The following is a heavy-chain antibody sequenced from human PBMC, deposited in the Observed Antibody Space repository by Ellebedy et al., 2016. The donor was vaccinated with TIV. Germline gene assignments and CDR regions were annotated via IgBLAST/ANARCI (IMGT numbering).Heavy chain of an antibody. CDR1: GYTFTGYY. CDR3: ARSRSSGWLHTPDY. J-gene: IGHJ4*02. CDR2: INPNSGGT. V-gene: IGHV1-2*04. D-gene: IGHD6-19*01. Sequence: AASVKVSCKASGYTFTGYYMHWVRQAPGQGLEWMGWINPNSGGTNYAQKFQGWVTMTRDTSISTAYMELSSLRSDDTAVYFCARSRSSGWLHTPDYWGQGTLVTVSS.